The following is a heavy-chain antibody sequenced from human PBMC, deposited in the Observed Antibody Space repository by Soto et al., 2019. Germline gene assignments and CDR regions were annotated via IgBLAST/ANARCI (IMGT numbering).Heavy chain of an antibody. CDR1: GGSISSGGNS. J-gene: IGHJ4*02. V-gene: IGHV4-30-2*01. Sequence: QLQLQESGSGLAKPSQTLSLTCAVSGGSISSGGNSWSWIRQPPGKGLEWIGYIYHSGSTYYNPSLKSRVTISVDRSKNQFSLKLSSVTAADTAVYYCARAGGLGAVAVDYWGQGTLVTVSS. D-gene: IGHD6-19*01. CDR3: ARAGGLGAVAVDY. CDR2: IYHSGST.